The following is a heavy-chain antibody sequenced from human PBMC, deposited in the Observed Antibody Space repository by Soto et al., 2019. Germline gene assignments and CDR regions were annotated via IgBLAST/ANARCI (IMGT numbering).Heavy chain of an antibody. D-gene: IGHD3-22*01. CDR1: GFTFSSST. J-gene: IGHJ1*01. Sequence: VQLLESGGGLVQPGGSLRLSCAASGFTFSSSTISWVRQAPGQGLEWVGGITPIFGKANYAQKFQGRVTITADESTSTAYMELSSLRSEDTALYFCARGWGSDSTTYYYAYWGQGTSVTVSS. CDR3: ARGWGSDSTTYYYAY. V-gene: IGHV1-69*01. CDR2: ITPIFGKA.